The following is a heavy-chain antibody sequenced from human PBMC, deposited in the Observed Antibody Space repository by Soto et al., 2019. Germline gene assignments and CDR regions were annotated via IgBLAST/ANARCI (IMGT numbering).Heavy chain of an antibody. CDR3: AGDGGAY. CDR2: MSYDGSNK. V-gene: IGHV3-30-3*01. Sequence: QVQLVESGGGVVQPGGSLRLSCAASGFTFSSYAMHWVRRAPGKGLEWMAVMSYDGSNKYYADSVKGRFTISRDNSKNTLYLHMNSLTPEDPALYYCAGDGGAYWGQGTLVIVSS. J-gene: IGHJ4*02. D-gene: IGHD3-10*01. CDR1: GFTFSSYA.